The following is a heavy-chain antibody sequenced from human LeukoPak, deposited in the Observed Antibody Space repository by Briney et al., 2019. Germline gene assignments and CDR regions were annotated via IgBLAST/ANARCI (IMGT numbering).Heavy chain of an antibody. D-gene: IGHD2-15*01. V-gene: IGHV3-23*01. Sequence: GGSLRLSCAASGFTVSSNYMSWVRQAPGKGLEWASAISGSGGSTYYADSVKGRFTISRDNSKNTLYLQMNSLRAEDTAVYYCSGGSYFYYWGQGTLVTVSS. CDR1: GFTVSSNY. CDR2: ISGSGGST. CDR3: SGGSYFYY. J-gene: IGHJ4*02.